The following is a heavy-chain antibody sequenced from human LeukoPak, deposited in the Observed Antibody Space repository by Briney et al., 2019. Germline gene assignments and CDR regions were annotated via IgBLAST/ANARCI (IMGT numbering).Heavy chain of an antibody. CDR2: IYTSGST. Sequence: PSETLSLTCTVSGGSISSYYWGWIRQPAGKGLEWIGRIYTSGSTNYNPSLKSRVTMSVDTSKNQFSLKLSSVTAADTAVYYCARDVAPQPFYYYYGMDVWGQGTTVTVSS. J-gene: IGHJ6*02. V-gene: IGHV4-4*07. CDR3: ARDVAPQPFYYYYGMDV. D-gene: IGHD2-15*01. CDR1: GGSISSYY.